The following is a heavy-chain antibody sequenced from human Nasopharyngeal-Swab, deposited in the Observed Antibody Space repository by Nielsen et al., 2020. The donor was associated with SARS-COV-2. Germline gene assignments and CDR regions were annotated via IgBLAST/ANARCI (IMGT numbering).Heavy chain of an antibody. V-gene: IGHV3-48*03. D-gene: IGHD4-17*01. J-gene: IGHJ6*02. CDR3: ARDYGDYERMQYYYYYGMDV. CDR2: ISSSGSTI. Sequence: GESLKISCAASGFTFSSYEMNWARQAPGKGLEWVSYISSSGSTIYYADSVKGRFTISRDNAKNSLYLQMNSLRAEDTAVYYCARDYGDYERMQYYYYYGMDVWGQGTTVTVSS. CDR1: GFTFSSYE.